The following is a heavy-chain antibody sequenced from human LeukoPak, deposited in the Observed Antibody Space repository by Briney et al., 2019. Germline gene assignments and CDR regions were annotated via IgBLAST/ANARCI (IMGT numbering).Heavy chain of an antibody. V-gene: IGHV4-59*01. J-gene: IGHJ3*02. CDR1: GGSISSYY. CDR2: IYYSGST. D-gene: IGHD1-26*01. Sequence: SETLSPTCTVSGGSISSYYWSWIRRPPGKGLEWIGYIYYSGSTNYNPSLKSRVTISVDTSKNQFSLKLSSVTAADTAVYYCARVEWDTSAFDIWGQGTMVTVSS. CDR3: ARVEWDTSAFDI.